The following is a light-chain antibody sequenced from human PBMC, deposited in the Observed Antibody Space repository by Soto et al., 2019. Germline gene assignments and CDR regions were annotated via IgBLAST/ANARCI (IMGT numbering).Light chain of an antibody. V-gene: IGLV2-8*01. J-gene: IGLJ1*01. CDR2: EVS. CDR3: SSYAGNTKGV. Sequence: QSALTQPPSASGSPGQSVTISCTGTSSDVGGYDYVSWYQQHPGKAPKLMIFEVSKRPSGVPDRFSGSTSGNTASLTVSGLQAEDEADYYCSSYAGNTKGVFGTGTKV. CDR1: SSDVGGYDY.